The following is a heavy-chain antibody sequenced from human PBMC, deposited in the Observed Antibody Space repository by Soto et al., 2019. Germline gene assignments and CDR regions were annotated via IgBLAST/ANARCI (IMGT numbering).Heavy chain of an antibody. D-gene: IGHD6-19*01. CDR1: GYTFTGYY. CDR2: INPNSGGT. V-gene: IGHV1-2*04. Sequence: ASVKVSCKASGYTFTGYYMHWARQAPGQGLEWMGWINPNSGGTNYAQKFQGWVTMTRDTSISTAYMELGRLRSDDTAVYYCARDRASSGWYPPYYYYYYGMDVWGQGTTVTVSS. J-gene: IGHJ6*02. CDR3: ARDRASSGWYPPYYYYYYGMDV.